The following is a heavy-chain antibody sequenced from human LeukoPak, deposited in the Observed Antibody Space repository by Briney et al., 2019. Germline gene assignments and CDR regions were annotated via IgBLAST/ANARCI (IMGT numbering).Heavy chain of an antibody. Sequence: PGGSLRLSCAASRFTFSRSWMSWVRQAPGKGLEWVANIKQDGSEKHYVDSVKGRLTISRDNAKNSLYLQMNSLRAEDTAVYYCARDLITVGMTDAFDIWGQGTMVTVSS. CDR1: RFTFSRSW. CDR3: ARDLITVGMTDAFDI. V-gene: IGHV3-7*05. D-gene: IGHD4-23*01. J-gene: IGHJ3*02. CDR2: IKQDGSEK.